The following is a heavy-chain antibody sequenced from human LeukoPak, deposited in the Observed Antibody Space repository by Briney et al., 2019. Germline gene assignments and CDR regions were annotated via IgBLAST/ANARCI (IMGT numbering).Heavy chain of an antibody. D-gene: IGHD2-2*01. J-gene: IGHJ6*03. CDR3: ANLPAAPNYYYMDV. Sequence: PGGSLRLSCAASGFTFSSYAMSWVRQAPGKGLEWVSAITGSGDSTYYADSVKGRFTISRDNSKNTLYLQMNSLRAEDTAVYYCANLPAAPNYYYMDVWGKGTTVTVSS. V-gene: IGHV3-23*01. CDR1: GFTFSSYA. CDR2: ITGSGDST.